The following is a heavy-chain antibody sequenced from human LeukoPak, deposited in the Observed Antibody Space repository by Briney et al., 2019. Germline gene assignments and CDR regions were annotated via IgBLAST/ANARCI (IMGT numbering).Heavy chain of an antibody. CDR2: ISYDGSNK. J-gene: IGHJ4*02. V-gene: IGHV3-30*18. CDR1: GFTFSSYG. CDR3: AKVQLGPSDY. Sequence: PGGSLRLSCAASGFTFSSYGMHWVRQAPGKGLEWVAVISYDGSNKYYADSVKGRFTISRDNSKNTLYLQMNSLRAEDTAVYYCAKVQLGPSDYWGQGTLVTVSS. D-gene: IGHD6-13*01.